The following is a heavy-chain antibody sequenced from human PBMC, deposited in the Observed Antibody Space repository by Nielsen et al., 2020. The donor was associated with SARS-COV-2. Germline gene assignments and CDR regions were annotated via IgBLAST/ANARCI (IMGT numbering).Heavy chain of an antibody. CDR2: TYYRSKWYN. J-gene: IGHJ5*02. Sequence: SQTLSLTCAISGDSVSSNSAAWNWIRQSPSRGLEWLGRTYYRSKWYNDYAVSVKSRITINPDTSKNQFSLQLNSVTPEDTAVYYCAYSQGYCSGGSCYEGTLGTWGQGTLVTVSS. V-gene: IGHV6-1*01. CDR1: GDSVSSNSAA. D-gene: IGHD2-15*01. CDR3: AYSQGYCSGGSCYEGTLGT.